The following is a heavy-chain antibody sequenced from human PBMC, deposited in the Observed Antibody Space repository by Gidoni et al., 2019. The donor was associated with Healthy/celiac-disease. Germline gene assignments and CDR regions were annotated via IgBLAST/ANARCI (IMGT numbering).Heavy chain of an antibody. Sequence: EVQLVESGGGLVQPGGSLRLSCSASGFTFSSYAMHWVRQAPGKGLEYVSAISSNGGSTYYADSVKGRFTISRDNSKNTLYLQMSSLRAEDTAVYYCVKDRHDSSGWSFFDYWGQGTLVTVSS. J-gene: IGHJ4*02. CDR1: GFTFSSYA. D-gene: IGHD6-19*01. CDR2: ISSNGGST. V-gene: IGHV3-64D*06. CDR3: VKDRHDSSGWSFFDY.